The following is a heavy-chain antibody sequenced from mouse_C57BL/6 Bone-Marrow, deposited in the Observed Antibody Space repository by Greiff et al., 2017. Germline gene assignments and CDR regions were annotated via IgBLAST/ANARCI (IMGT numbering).Heavy chain of an antibody. J-gene: IGHJ4*01. D-gene: IGHD1-1*01. CDR1: GFNIKDDY. CDR3: TTIYYYGRAMDD. Sequence: EVKLMESGAELVRPGASVKLSCTASGFNIKDDYMHWVKQRPEQGLEWIGWIDPENGDTEYASKFQGKATITADTSSNTAYLQLSSLTSEDTAVXYCTTIYYYGRAMDDWGQGTSVTVSS. CDR2: IDPENGDT. V-gene: IGHV14-4*01.